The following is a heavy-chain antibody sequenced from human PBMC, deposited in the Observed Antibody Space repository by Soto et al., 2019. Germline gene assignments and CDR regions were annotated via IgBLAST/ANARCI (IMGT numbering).Heavy chain of an antibody. CDR3: ARGSYCSSTSCHHTTYYMDV. V-gene: IGHV4-34*01. CDR2: INHSGST. J-gene: IGHJ6*03. Sequence: QVQLQQWGAGLLKPSETLSLTCAVYGGSFSGYYWSWIRQPPGKGLEWIGEINHSGSTNYNPSIKSRVTISVDTSKNQFSLKLSSVTAADTAVYYCARGSYCSSTSCHHTTYYMDVWGKGTTVTVSS. CDR1: GGSFSGYY. D-gene: IGHD2-2*01.